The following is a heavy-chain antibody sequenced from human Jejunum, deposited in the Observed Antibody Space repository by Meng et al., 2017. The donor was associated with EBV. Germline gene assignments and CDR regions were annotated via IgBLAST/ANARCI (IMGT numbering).Heavy chain of an antibody. CDR2: INTNTGYP. Sequence: QVQLVQSGADAKKPGASMKVSCKASGYIFTNYDISWVRQAPGQGLEWMGWINTNTGYPTYAQDFTGRFVFSLDTSVSTAYLQITSLSTEDNAVYYCARVRPGGGWFDPWGQGTLITVSS. J-gene: IGHJ5*02. CDR3: ARVRPGGGWFDP. D-gene: IGHD2-8*02. CDR1: GYIFTNYD. V-gene: IGHV7-4-1*02.